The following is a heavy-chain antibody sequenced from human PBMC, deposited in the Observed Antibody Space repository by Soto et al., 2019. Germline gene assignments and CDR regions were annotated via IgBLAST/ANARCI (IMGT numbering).Heavy chain of an antibody. D-gene: IGHD3-10*01. CDR1: GGSISSGGYY. Sequence: QLQLQESGPGLVKPSQTLSLTCTVSGGSISSGGYYWSWIRQHPGKGLEWIGYIYYSGSTYYNPSLRRRVTISVDTSKNQFSLKLSSVTAADTAVYYCERTPWFGEFTDYWGQGTLVTVSS. CDR2: IYYSGST. CDR3: ERTPWFGEFTDY. V-gene: IGHV4-31*03. J-gene: IGHJ4*02.